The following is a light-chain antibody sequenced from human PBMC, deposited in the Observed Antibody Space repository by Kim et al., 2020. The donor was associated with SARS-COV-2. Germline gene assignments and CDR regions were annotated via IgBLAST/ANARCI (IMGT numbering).Light chain of an antibody. CDR3: QAWDSSTVI. J-gene: IGLJ2*01. V-gene: IGLV3-1*01. CDR1: KLGDKS. Sequence: SYELTQPPSVSVSPGQTASITCSGDKLGDKSACWYQQKPGKSPVLVIYQHTKRPSGIPERFSGSYSGNTATLTISGTQALDDADYYCQAWDSSTVIFGGGTQLTVL. CDR2: QHT.